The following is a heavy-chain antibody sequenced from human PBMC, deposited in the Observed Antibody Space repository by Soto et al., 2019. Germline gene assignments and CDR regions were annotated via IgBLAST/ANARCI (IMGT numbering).Heavy chain of an antibody. CDR3: AKTYSSSPTRGMDV. D-gene: IGHD6-6*01. CDR2: IYHSGST. CDR1: GGSISRSNW. V-gene: IGHV4-4*02. Sequence: PSETLSLTCAVSGGSISRSNWWSWVRQPPGKGLEWIGEIYHSGSTNYNPSLKSRVTISVDKSKNQFSLKLSSVAAADTAVYYCAKTYSSSPTRGMDVWGQGTTVTVSS. J-gene: IGHJ6*02.